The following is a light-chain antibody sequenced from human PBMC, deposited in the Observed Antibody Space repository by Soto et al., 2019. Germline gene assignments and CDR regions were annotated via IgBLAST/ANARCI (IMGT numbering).Light chain of an antibody. CDR2: GAS. CDR3: HQYYNWPPYT. J-gene: IGKJ1*01. CDR1: QSVDIS. Sequence: EIVLTQAPATLSVSPGKKVTLSCRASQSVDISLAWYQQKPGQAPRLLIYGASSRATGIPDRFSGSGSGTEFTLTISSLQSEDFAVYYCHQYYNWPPYTFGQGTKVDIK. V-gene: IGKV3D-15*01.